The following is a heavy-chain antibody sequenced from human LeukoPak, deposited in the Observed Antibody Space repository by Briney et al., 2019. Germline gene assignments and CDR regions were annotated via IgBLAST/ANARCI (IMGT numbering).Heavy chain of an antibody. CDR3: ATEGGSGSYYGDDAFDM. D-gene: IGHD3-10*01. CDR1: GFSFTNTW. V-gene: IGHV3-15*01. J-gene: IGHJ3*02. Sequence: PGGSLRLSCEASGFSFTNTWMSWVRQGPGKGLAWVGRVKSKADDGTTDYAAPVQGRFTISRDDSKNTLSLQMNSLKTEDTAVYYCATEGGSGSYYGDDAFDMWGQGTMVTVSS. CDR2: VKSKADDGTT.